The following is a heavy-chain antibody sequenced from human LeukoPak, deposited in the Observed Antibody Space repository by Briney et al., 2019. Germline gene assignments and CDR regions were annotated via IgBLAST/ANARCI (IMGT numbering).Heavy chain of an antibody. CDR3: ARHSSGWYWFDY. J-gene: IGHJ4*02. D-gene: IGHD6-19*01. V-gene: IGHV4-39*01. Sequence: PSETLSLTCTVSGGSISSYYWGWIRQPPGKGLEWIGSIYFSGSTYYNPSLKSRVTISVDTPKNQFSLKLSSVTAADTAVYYCARHSSGWYWFDYWGQGTLVTVSS. CDR2: IYFSGST. CDR1: GGSISSYY.